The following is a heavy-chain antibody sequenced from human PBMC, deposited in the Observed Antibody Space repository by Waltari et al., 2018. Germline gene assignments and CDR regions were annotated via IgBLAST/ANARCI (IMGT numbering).Heavy chain of an antibody. CDR3: ARDIYGDRSFDY. CDR1: GFTFSSYS. CDR2: ISSSSSYI. Sequence: EVQLVESGGGLVKPGGSLRLSCAASGFTFSSYSMNWVRQAPGKGLEWVSSISSSSSYIYYADSGKGRFTISRDNAKNSLYLQMNSLRAEDTAVYYCARDIYGDRSFDYWGQGTLVTVSS. V-gene: IGHV3-21*01. D-gene: IGHD4-17*01. J-gene: IGHJ4*02.